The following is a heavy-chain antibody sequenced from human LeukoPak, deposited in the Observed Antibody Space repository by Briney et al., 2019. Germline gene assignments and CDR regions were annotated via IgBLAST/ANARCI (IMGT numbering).Heavy chain of an antibody. CDR3: ARRFVARGVEYNWFDP. V-gene: IGHV7-4-1*02. CDR1: GYTFISYD. CDR2: INTNTGNP. Sequence: ASVKVSCKASGYTFISYDINWVRQAPGQGLEWMGWINTNTGNPMYAQGFTGRFVFSLDTSVSTAYLQISSLQAEDTAVYYCARRFVARGVEYNWFDPWGQGTLVTVSS. J-gene: IGHJ5*02. D-gene: IGHD3-10*01.